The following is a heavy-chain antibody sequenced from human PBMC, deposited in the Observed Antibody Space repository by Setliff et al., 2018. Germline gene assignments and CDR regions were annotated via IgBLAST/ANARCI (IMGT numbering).Heavy chain of an antibody. D-gene: IGHD2-15*01. V-gene: IGHV4-4*09. CDR3: ARVLPPNYYYYYMDV. CDR2: TNY. J-gene: IGHJ6*03. CDR1: GFTFNMYG. Sequence: GSLRLSCAASGFTFNMYGMHWVRQAPGKGLEWIGRTNYHPALKRRVTMSVDTSKNQLSLTLRSVTAADTAVYYCARVLPPNYYYYYMDVWGKGTMVTVSS.